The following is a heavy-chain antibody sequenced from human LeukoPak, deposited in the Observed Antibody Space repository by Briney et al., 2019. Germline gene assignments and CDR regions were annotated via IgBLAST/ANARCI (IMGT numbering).Heavy chain of an antibody. Sequence: SETLSLTCTVSGGSISSYYWSWIRQPPGKGLEWIGYIYYSGSTYYNPSLKSRVTISVDTSKNQFSLKLSSVTAADTAVYYCARGRDFWTGYYFDYWGQGTLVTVSS. CDR3: ARGRDFWTGYYFDY. D-gene: IGHD3-3*01. CDR2: IYYSGST. CDR1: GGSISSYY. V-gene: IGHV4-59*08. J-gene: IGHJ4*02.